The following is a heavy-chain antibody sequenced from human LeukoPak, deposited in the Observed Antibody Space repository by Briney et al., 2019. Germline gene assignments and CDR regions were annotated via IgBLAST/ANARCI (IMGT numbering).Heavy chain of an antibody. CDR3: ARDRERYLDY. CDR1: GFTFSSYG. V-gene: IGHV3-74*01. CDR2: INSDGSST. Sequence: PGGSLRLSCAASGFTFSSYGMHWVRQAPGKGLVWVSCINSDGSSTSYADSVKGRFTISRDSAKNTLYLQMNSLRAEDTAVYYCARDRERYLDYWGQGTLVTVSS. D-gene: IGHD1-1*01. J-gene: IGHJ4*02.